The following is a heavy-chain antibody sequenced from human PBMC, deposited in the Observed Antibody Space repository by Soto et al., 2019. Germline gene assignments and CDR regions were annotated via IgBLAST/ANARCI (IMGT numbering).Heavy chain of an antibody. J-gene: IGHJ5*02. CDR2: INPNSGGT. V-gene: IGHV1-2*02. D-gene: IGHD3-3*01. CDR3: ARAVDRSLDLNWFDP. CDR1: GYTFTDYY. Sequence: GASVKVSCKSSGYTFTDYYMHWVRQAPGQGLQWMGWINPNSGGTNYAHNYQGRVTMTRDTSISTAYMELSRLRSDDTAVYYCARAVDRSLDLNWFDPWGQGTLVTVS.